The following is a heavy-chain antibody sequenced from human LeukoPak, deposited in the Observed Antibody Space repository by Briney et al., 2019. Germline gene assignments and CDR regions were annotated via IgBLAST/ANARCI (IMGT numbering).Heavy chain of an antibody. CDR3: ARLRWGFDY. CDR1: GGSFSGYY. Sequence: SETLSLTCAVYGGSFSGYYWSWIRQPPGKGLEWIGEINHSGSTNYNPPLKSRAAISVDTSKNQFSLKLSSVTAADTAVYYCARLRWGFDYWGQGTLVTVSS. V-gene: IGHV4-34*01. D-gene: IGHD7-27*01. J-gene: IGHJ4*02. CDR2: INHSGST.